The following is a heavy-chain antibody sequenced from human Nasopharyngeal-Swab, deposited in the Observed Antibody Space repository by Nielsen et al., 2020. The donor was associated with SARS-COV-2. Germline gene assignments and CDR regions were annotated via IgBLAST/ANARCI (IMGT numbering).Heavy chain of an antibody. CDR1: GFTFSSYW. J-gene: IGHJ4*02. V-gene: IGHV3-7*03. CDR2: IKQDGSEK. CDR3: ARDLDVVVQAAIAY. D-gene: IGHD2-2*01. Sequence: GESLKISCAASGFTFSSYWMSWVRQAPGKGLEWVANIKQDGSEKYYVDSVKGRFTISRDNAKNSLYLQMNSLRAEDTAVYYCARDLDVVVQAAIAYWGQGTLVTVSS.